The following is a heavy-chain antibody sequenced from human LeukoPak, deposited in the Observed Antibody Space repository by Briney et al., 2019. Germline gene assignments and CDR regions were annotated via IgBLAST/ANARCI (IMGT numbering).Heavy chain of an antibody. CDR1: GGTFSSYA. CDR3: ARDRVGVDIVVVPAGEFDY. V-gene: IGHV1-18*01. CDR2: ISAYNGNT. Sequence: ASVKVSCKASGGTFSSYAISWVRQAPGQGLEWMGWISAYNGNTNYAQKLQGRVTMTTDTSTSTAYMELRSLRSDDTAVYYCARDRVGVDIVVVPAGEFDYWGQGTLVTVSS. J-gene: IGHJ4*02. D-gene: IGHD2-2*03.